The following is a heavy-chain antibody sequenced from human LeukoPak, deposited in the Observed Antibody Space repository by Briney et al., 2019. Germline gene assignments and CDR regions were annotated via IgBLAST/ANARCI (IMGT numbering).Heavy chain of an antibody. CDR2: IYYSGST. CDR1: GGSISSYY. V-gene: IGHV4-59*01. D-gene: IGHD2-15*01. CDR3: ARWYCSGTTCYSDY. J-gene: IGHJ4*02. Sequence: SETLSLTCTVSGGSISSYYWSWIRQPPGKGLEWIGYIYYSGSTNYNPSLKSRVTISVDTSKNQFPLKLSSVTAADTAVYYCARWYCSGTTCYSDYWGQGTLVTVSS.